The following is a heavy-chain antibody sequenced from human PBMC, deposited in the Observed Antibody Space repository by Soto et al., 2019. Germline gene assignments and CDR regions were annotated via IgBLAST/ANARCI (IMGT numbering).Heavy chain of an antibody. J-gene: IGHJ4*02. Sequence: SETLSLTCTVSGGSISSSSYYWGWIRQPPGKGLEWIGSIYYSGSTYYNPSLKSRVTISVDTSKNQFSLKLSSVTAADTAVYYCARHINYYDSSGYFDYWGQGTLVTVSS. CDR2: IYYSGST. CDR3: ARHINYYDSSGYFDY. CDR1: GGSISSSSYY. D-gene: IGHD3-22*01. V-gene: IGHV4-39*01.